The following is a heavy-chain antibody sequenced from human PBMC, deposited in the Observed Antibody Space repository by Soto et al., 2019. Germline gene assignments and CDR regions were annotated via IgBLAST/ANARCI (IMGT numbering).Heavy chain of an antibody. Sequence: EVQLLESGGGLVQPGGSLRLSCAASGFTLNSNAMSWARQAQGKGLEWVSVISGSDSSTYYADPVRGRFTISRDNSKNTLYLQMSSLRAEDTAVYYCASPPRATVTDNIFDFWGQGTLVTVSS. CDR3: ASPPRATVTDNIFDF. J-gene: IGHJ4*02. CDR2: ISGSDSST. D-gene: IGHD4-17*01. V-gene: IGHV3-23*01. CDR1: GFTLNSNA.